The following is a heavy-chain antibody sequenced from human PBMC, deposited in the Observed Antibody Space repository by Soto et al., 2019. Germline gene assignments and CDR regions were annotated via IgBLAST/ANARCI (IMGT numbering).Heavy chain of an antibody. D-gene: IGHD3-10*01. Sequence: EVQLLESGGGLVQPGGSLRLSCAASGFTFSRYAMSWVRQAPGKGLEWVSAISGSGGRTYYADSVKGRFTISRDNSKNTLYLQMNSLRAEDTAVYYCAPHLWFGELYNWGQGTLVTVSS. CDR1: GFTFSRYA. CDR3: APHLWFGELYN. V-gene: IGHV3-23*01. J-gene: IGHJ4*02. CDR2: ISGSGGRT.